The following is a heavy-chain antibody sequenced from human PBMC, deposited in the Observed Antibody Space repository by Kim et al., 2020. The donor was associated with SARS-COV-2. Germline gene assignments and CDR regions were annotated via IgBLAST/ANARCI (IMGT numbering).Heavy chain of an antibody. J-gene: IGHJ4*02. CDR3: AGSLNF. V-gene: IGHV3-7*01. CDR1: GFSFSSYW. CDR2: IKQDGSEK. Sequence: GGSRRLSCAASGFSFSSYWMDWVRQAQGKGLEWVANIKQDGSEKYYVDSVKGRFNISRDNAKNSLYLQMNSLRAEDTAGYYFAGSLNFWGQGTLATVSS.